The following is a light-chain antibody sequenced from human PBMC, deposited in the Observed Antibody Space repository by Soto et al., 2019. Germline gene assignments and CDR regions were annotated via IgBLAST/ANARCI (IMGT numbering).Light chain of an antibody. V-gene: IGLV1-44*01. CDR2: SNN. CDR3: AAWDDSLRGPV. CDR1: SSNIGGNT. Sequence: QSVLTQPPSASGPPGQRVTVSCSGSSSNIGGNTVNWYQQFPETAPKLLIFSNNRRPSGVPDRFSGSKSGTSASLTISGLQSEDEADYYCAAWDDSLRGPVFGGGTKVTVL. J-gene: IGLJ2*01.